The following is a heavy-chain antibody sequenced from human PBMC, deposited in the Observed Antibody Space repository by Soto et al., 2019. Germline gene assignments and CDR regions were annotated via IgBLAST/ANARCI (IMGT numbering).Heavy chain of an antibody. CDR3: ARGAKGTYYVEV. Sequence: EVQLVESGGGLVQPGGSLRLSCAASGFTFSDFWLHWVRQTPGKGLVWVSRIKFDGGSTNYADSVKGRFTISRDNAENTLYLQMDSLRAEDTAVYYCARGAKGTYYVEVWGKGTTVTVSS. CDR1: GFTFSDFW. V-gene: IGHV3-74*01. J-gene: IGHJ6*04. CDR2: IKFDGGST. D-gene: IGHD3-16*01.